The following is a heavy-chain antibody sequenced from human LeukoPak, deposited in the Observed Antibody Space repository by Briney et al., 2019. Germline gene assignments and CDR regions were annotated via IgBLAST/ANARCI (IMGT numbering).Heavy chain of an antibody. J-gene: IGHJ6*02. CDR3: ARDSSRYSSSWYEGYGMDV. CDR2: ISSSSSTI. V-gene: IGHV3-48*01. Sequence: GGSLRLSCAASGFTFSSYSMNWVRQAPGKGLEWVSYISSSSSTIYYADSVKGRFTISRDNSKNTLYLQMNSLRAEDTAVYYCARDSSRYSSSWYEGYGMDVWGQGTTVTVSS. CDR1: GFTFSSYS. D-gene: IGHD6-13*01.